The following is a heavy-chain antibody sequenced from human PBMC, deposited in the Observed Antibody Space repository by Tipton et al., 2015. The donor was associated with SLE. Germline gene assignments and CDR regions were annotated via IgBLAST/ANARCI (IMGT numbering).Heavy chain of an antibody. V-gene: IGHV4-61*01. CDR2: IYYSGST. CDR3: ARSAGYGSSWAHFDY. D-gene: IGHD6-13*01. J-gene: IGHJ4*02. Sequence: LRLSCTVSGGPISSGSYYWSWIRQPPGKGLEWIGYIYYSGSTNYNPSLKSRVTISVDTSKNQFSLKLSSVTAADTAVYYCARSAGYGSSWAHFDYWGQGTLVTVSS. CDR1: GGPISSGSYY.